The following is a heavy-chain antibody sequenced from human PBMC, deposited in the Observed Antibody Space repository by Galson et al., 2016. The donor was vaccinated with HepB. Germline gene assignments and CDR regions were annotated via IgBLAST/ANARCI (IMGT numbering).Heavy chain of an antibody. J-gene: IGHJ4*02. CDR3: ARAGVAAAVTLDY. CDR1: GYTFTGYF. Sequence: SCKASGYTFTGYFIHWVRQAPGHELEWMGWINPNGGATKYAQKFQGGVTMSRDTSVSTAYMELSGLKIDDTAVYYCARAGVAAAVTLDYWGQGTGVIVSS. CDR2: INPNGGAT. V-gene: IGHV1-2*02. D-gene: IGHD6-25*01.